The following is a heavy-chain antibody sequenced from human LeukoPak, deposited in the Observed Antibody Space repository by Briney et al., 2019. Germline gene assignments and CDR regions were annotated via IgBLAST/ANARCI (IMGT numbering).Heavy chain of an antibody. CDR1: GYSISSGYF. Sequence: SETLSLTCSISGYSISSGYFWGWIRQPPGKGLEWIGNIHHDGITYYNPSLKSRVTISVDTSKNQFSLKLSSVTAADTAVYYCARANYYYDSSGPHDAFDIWGQGTMVTVSS. CDR3: ARANYYYDSSGPHDAFDI. D-gene: IGHD3-22*01. CDR2: IHHDGIT. J-gene: IGHJ3*02. V-gene: IGHV4-38-2*02.